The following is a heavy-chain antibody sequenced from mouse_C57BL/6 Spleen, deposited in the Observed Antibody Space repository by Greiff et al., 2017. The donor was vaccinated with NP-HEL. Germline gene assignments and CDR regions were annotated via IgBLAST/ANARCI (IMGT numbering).Heavy chain of an antibody. CDR1: GYTFTSYW. V-gene: IGHV1-69*01. J-gene: IGHJ4*01. D-gene: IGHD2-4*01. CDR3: ARSRDYGMDY. CDR2: IDPSDSYT. Sequence: QVQLQQPGAELVMPGASVKLSCKASGYTFTSYWMHWVKQRPGQGLEWIGEIDPSDSYTNYNQKFKGKSTLTVDKSSSTAYMQLSSLTSEDSAVYYCARSRDYGMDYWGQGTSVTVSS.